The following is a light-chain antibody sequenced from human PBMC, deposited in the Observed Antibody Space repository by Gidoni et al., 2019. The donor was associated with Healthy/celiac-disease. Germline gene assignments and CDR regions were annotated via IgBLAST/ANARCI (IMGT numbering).Light chain of an antibody. CDR2: LGS. CDR1: QSLLHSNGYNY. J-gene: IGKJ4*01. Sequence: DIVMTKSTLSLPVTPGEPASISCRSSQSLLHSNGYNYLDWYLQKPGQSPQLLIYLGSNRASGVPDRFSGSGSGTDFTLKISRVEAGDVGVYYCMQALQTPPTFGGGTKVEIK. V-gene: IGKV2-28*01. CDR3: MQALQTPPT.